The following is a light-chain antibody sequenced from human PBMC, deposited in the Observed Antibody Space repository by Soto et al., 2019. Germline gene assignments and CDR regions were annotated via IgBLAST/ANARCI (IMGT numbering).Light chain of an antibody. J-gene: IGKJ5*01. CDR1: QSVSSSY. CDR2: GAS. CDR3: QQYGSSPT. Sequence: EIGLTQSPGTLSLSPGERATLSCRASQSVSSSYVAWYQQKPGQAPRLLIYGASSRATGIPDRFSGSGSGTDFTLTISRLEPEDFAVYYCQQYGSSPTFGQGTRLEIK. V-gene: IGKV3-20*01.